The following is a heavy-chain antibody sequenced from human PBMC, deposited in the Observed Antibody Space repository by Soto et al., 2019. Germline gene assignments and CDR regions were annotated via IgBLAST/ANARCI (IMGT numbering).Heavy chain of an antibody. J-gene: IGHJ4*02. CDR1: GFTFSSYG. Sequence: PGGSLRLSCAASGFTFSSYGMHWVRQAPGKGLGWVAVISYDGSNKYYADSVKGRFTISRDNSKNTLYLQMNSLRAEDTAVYYCAKASAAAGRIIYWGQGTLVTAPQ. D-gene: IGHD6-13*01. V-gene: IGHV3-30*18. CDR2: ISYDGSNK. CDR3: AKASAAAGRIIY.